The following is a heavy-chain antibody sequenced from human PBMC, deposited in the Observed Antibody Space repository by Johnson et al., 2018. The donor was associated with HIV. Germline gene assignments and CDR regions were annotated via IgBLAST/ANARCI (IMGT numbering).Heavy chain of an antibody. D-gene: IGHD3-22*01. J-gene: IGHJ3*02. CDR2: ISGGST. Sequence: VQLVESGGGLVQPGESLRLSCEASGFIVSSNYMNWVRQTPGKGLEWVSSISGGSTYYADSRRGRFTISRDNSKNTLYLQMNSLRAEDTAVYYCAKAREYDSTGHDAFDIWGQGTMVTVSS. CDR1: GFIVSSNY. V-gene: IGHV3-38-3*01. CDR3: AKAREYDSTGHDAFDI.